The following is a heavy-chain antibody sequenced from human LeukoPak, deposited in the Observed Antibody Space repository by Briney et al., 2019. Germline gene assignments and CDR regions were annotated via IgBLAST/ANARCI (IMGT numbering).Heavy chain of an antibody. V-gene: IGHV1-2*02. CDR1: GYTFTDYY. CDR2: INPNSGGT. D-gene: IGHD6-13*01. Sequence: ASVKVSCKASGYTFTDYYMHWVRQAPGQGLEWMGWINPNSGGTNYAQKFQGRVTMTRDTSISTAYMELSRLRSDDTAVYYCARLLPAAAGTVGAFDIWGQGTMVTVSS. J-gene: IGHJ3*02. CDR3: ARLLPAAAGTVGAFDI.